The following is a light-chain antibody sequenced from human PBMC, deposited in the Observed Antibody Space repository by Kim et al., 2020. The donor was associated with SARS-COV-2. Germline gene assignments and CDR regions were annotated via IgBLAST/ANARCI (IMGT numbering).Light chain of an antibody. J-gene: IGLJ2*01. V-gene: IGLV1-51*01. CDR3: ETWDESLSAVV. CDR1: SSNIGSNF. CDR2: DNN. Sequence: GQKVIIACSGNSSNIGSNFVDWYSQLPGTAPKFVIYDNNKRPSGIPDRFSGSKSGTAANLGITGLQTGDEADYYCETWDESLSAVVFGGGTQLTVL.